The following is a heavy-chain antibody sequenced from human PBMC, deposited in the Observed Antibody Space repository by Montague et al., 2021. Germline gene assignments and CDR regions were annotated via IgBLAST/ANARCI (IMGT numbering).Heavy chain of an antibody. CDR2: VRHVGST. D-gene: IGHD3-10*01. Sequence: ETLSLTCGVYGGSLSEYYWTWIRQSPEKGLEWIGEVRHVGSTNYSPSLKSRVTMSVDKSKNQFSLKLRSVTAADTAVYYCASDRGPFDYWGQGTVVTVSS. V-gene: IGHV4-34*01. CDR1: GGSLSEYY. CDR3: ASDRGPFDY. J-gene: IGHJ4*02.